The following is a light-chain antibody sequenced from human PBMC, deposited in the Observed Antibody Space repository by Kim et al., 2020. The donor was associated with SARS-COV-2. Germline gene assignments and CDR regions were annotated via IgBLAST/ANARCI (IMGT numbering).Light chain of an antibody. Sequence: SYELTQPPSVSVAPGKTARITCGGNNIGSKSVHWYQQKPGQAPVLVIYYDSDRPSGIPERFSGSNSGNTATLTISRVEAGDEADYYCKVWVSSSDHWV. CDR2: YDS. CDR3: KVWVSSSDHWV. V-gene: IGLV3-21*04. J-gene: IGLJ3*02. CDR1: NIGSKS.